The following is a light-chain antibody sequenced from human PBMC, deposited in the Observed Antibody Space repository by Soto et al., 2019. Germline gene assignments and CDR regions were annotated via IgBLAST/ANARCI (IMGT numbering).Light chain of an antibody. J-gene: IGLJ2*01. V-gene: IGLV2-8*01. CDR1: SSDVGAYNY. CDR3: SSYAGSNIYVV. CDR2: DVS. Sequence: QSALTQPPSASGSPGQSVTISCTGTSSDVGAYNYVSWYQQHPGKAPKLMIYDVSKRPSGVPDRFSGSKSGNTASLTVSGLQAEDEADYYCSSYAGSNIYVVFGGGTQLTVL.